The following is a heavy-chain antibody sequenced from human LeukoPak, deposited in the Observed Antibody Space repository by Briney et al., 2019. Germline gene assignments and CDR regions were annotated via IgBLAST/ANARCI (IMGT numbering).Heavy chain of an antibody. CDR1: GYSIRNGYY. CDR2: IYQSGST. J-gene: IGHJ5*02. V-gene: IGHV4-38-2*02. Sequence: ASETLSLTCTVSGYSIRNGYYWGWIRQPPGKGLEWIGCIYQSGSTYYNPSLKSRVTISVDTSKNHFSLKLSSVTATDTAVYYCARVPGPNWFDPWGQGTLVTVSS. CDR3: ARVPGPNWFDP.